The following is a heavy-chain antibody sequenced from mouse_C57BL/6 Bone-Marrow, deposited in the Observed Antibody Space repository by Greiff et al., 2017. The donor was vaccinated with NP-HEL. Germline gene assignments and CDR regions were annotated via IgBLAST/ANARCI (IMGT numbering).Heavy chain of an antibody. CDR3: ARDACDGGPYWYFDV. CDR1: GFTFSDFY. V-gene: IGHV7-1*01. CDR2: SRNKANDYTT. D-gene: IGHD1-1*02. J-gene: IGHJ1*03. Sequence: EVQVVESGGGLVQSGRSLRLSCATSGFTFSDFYMEWVRQAPGKGLEWIAASRNKANDYTTEYSASVKGRFIVSRDTSQSILYLQMNALRAEDTAIYYCARDACDGGPYWYFDVWGTGTTVTVSS.